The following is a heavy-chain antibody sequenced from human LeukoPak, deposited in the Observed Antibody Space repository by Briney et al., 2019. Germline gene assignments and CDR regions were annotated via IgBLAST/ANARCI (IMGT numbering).Heavy chain of an antibody. CDR1: GGSISSGGYS. D-gene: IGHD2-2*01. Sequence: PSETLSLTCTVSGGSISSGGYSWSWIRQPPGKGLEWIGYIYHSGSTYYNPSLKSRVTISVDRSKNQFSLKLSSVTAADTAVYYCARDDPRYCSSTSCFASQLWGQGTLVTVSS. CDR3: ARDDPRYCSSTSCFASQL. J-gene: IGHJ4*02. CDR2: IYHSGST. V-gene: IGHV4-30-2*01.